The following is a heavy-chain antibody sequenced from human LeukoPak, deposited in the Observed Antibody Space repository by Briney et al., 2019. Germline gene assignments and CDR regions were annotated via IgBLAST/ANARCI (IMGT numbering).Heavy chain of an antibody. CDR2: ISSSGSSI. D-gene: IGHD6-13*01. Sequence: PGGSLRLSCAASGFTFSNAWMSWVRQAPGKGLEWVSSISSSGSSIYYADSVKGRFTISRDNAKNSLYLQMNSLRAEDTAVYYCARGTAAAKIDYWGQGTLVTVSS. J-gene: IGHJ4*02. CDR1: GFTFSNAW. CDR3: ARGTAAAKIDY. V-gene: IGHV3-21*01.